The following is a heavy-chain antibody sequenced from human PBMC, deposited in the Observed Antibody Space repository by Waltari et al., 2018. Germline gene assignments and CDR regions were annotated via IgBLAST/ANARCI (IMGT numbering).Heavy chain of an antibody. CDR1: GFTFSSYE. V-gene: IGHV3-48*03. CDR3: ARPNYYDSSGYLAED. CDR2: ISSSGSTI. Sequence: EVQLVESGGGLVQPGGSLSLSCAASGFTFSSYEMNWVRQASGKGLEWVSYISSSGSTIYYADSVKGRFTISRDNAKNSLYLQMNSLRAEDTAVYYCARPNYYDSSGYLAEDWGQGTLVTVSS. D-gene: IGHD3-22*01. J-gene: IGHJ4*02.